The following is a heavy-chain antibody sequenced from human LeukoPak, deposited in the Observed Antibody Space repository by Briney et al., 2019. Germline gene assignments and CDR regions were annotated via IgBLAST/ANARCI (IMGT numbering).Heavy chain of an antibody. D-gene: IGHD3-22*01. J-gene: IGHJ4*02. V-gene: IGHV3-23*01. CDR3: AKDQSVYYDSSGYYY. Sequence: PGGSLRLSCAASGSTFSSYAMSWVRQAPGKGLEWVSAISGSGGSTYYADSVKGRFTISRDNSKNTLYLQMNSLRAEDTAVHYCAKDQSVYYDSSGYYYWGQGTLVTVSS. CDR1: GSTFSSYA. CDR2: ISGSGGST.